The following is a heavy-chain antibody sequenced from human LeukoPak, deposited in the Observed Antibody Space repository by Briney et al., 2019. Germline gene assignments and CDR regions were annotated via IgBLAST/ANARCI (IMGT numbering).Heavy chain of an antibody. Sequence: PGGSLRLSCAASGFTFRNLYMDWVRQAPGKGLEWVGRVRNEANYYTTDYATSVKGRFTISRDDSKNSLFLQMNSLKTEDTAVYYCVRVGHGDSFDYWGQGTLVTVSS. CDR1: GFTFRNLY. D-gene: IGHD4-17*01. CDR2: VRNEANYYTT. J-gene: IGHJ4*02. CDR3: VRVGHGDSFDY. V-gene: IGHV3-72*01.